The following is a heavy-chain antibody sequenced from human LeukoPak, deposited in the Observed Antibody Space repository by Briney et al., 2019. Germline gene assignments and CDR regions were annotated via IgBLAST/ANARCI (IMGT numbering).Heavy chain of an antibody. J-gene: IGHJ4*02. CDR3: ARVDSGGYHSDY. V-gene: IGHV4-39*07. Sequence: PSETLSLTCTVSGGSIRSSSYYWGWIRQPPGKGLEWIGSIYYSGSTYYNPSLKSRVTISVDTSKNPFSLKLSSVAAADTAVYYCARVDSGGYHSDYWGQGTLVTVSS. CDR2: IYYSGST. CDR1: GGSIRSSSYY. D-gene: IGHD3-22*01.